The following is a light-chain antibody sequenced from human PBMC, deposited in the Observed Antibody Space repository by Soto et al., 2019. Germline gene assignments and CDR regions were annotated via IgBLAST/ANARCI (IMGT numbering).Light chain of an antibody. CDR1: QSLVHTDGKTY. J-gene: IGKJ2*01. V-gene: IGKV2D-29*01. CDR3: MQSLQIPYT. Sequence: EIVVTQTPLSLSVTLGPPASSSCKSGQSLVHTDGKTYLFWYLQNPGQPPQPLIYRVSNRVSGVPDRLSGSGSGTAFTLKISRVEAYDVGAYYCMQSLQIPYTFAQGTNLEIK. CDR2: RVS.